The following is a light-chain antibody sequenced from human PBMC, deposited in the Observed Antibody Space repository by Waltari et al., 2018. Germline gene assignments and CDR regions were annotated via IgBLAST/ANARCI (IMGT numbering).Light chain of an antibody. Sequence: EIVLTQSPGTLSLSPGERAPPSCRASQSVSSSYLAWYQQHTGQAPRLPIYGASSRATGIPDRFSGSGSGTDFTLTISRLEPEDFAVYYCQQYGSSPYTFGQGTKLEIK. CDR3: QQYGSSPYT. CDR1: QSVSSSY. CDR2: GAS. V-gene: IGKV3-20*01. J-gene: IGKJ2*01.